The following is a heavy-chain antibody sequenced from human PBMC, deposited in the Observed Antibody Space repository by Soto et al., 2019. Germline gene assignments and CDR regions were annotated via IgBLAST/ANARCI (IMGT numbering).Heavy chain of an antibody. CDR2: IYYSGST. D-gene: IGHD2-15*01. CDR1: GGSISTGGYY. V-gene: IGHV4-31*03. J-gene: IGHJ4*02. Sequence: PSETLSLTCRVSGGSISTGGYYWSWIRQHPGKGLEWIGYIYYSGSTFYNPSLKSRVTISVDTSKNQFSLKLNSVTAADTAVFYCAGAASEYYFDSWGQGTPVTVSS. CDR3: AGAASEYYFDS.